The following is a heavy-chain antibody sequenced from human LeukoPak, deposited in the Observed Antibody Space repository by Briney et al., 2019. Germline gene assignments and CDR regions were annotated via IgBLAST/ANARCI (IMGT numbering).Heavy chain of an antibody. V-gene: IGHV3-33*01. CDR2: IWYDGSNK. D-gene: IGHD3-10*01. CDR1: GFTFSSYG. CDR3: ARDPTLYYGSGTGMDV. Sequence: GGSLRLSCAASGFTFSSYGMHWVRQAPGKGLEWVAVIWYDGSNKYYADSVKGRFTISRDNSKNTLYLQMNSLRAEDTAVYYCARDPTLYYGSGTGMDVRGKGTTVTVSS. J-gene: IGHJ6*04.